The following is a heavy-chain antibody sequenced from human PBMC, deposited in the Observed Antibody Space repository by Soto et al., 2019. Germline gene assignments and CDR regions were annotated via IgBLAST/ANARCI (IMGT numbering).Heavy chain of an antibody. D-gene: IGHD3-22*01. J-gene: IGHJ4*02. V-gene: IGHV4-34*01. CDR1: GGSFSGYY. CDR3: ARGYYDSSGSLDY. CDR2: INHSGST. Sequence: TLSLTCAVYGGSFSGYYWSWIRQPPGKGLEWIGEINHSGSTNYNPSLKSRVTISVDTSKNQFSLKLSSVTAADTAVYYCARGYYDSSGSLDYWGQGTLVTVSS.